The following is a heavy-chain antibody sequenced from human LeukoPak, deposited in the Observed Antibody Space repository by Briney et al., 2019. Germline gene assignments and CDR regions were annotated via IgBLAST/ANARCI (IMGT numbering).Heavy chain of an antibody. V-gene: IGHV3-48*04. J-gene: IGHJ3*02. D-gene: IGHD6-6*01. CDR3: ARGPSIAARYDAFDI. CDR2: ISSSGNTI. CDR1: EFTFSSYW. Sequence: PGGSLRLSCAASEFTFSSYWMTWVRQAPGKGLEWVSYISSSGNTISYADSVKGRFTISRDNAKNSLYLQVISLRAEDTAVYYCARGPSIAARYDAFDIWGQGTMVTVSS.